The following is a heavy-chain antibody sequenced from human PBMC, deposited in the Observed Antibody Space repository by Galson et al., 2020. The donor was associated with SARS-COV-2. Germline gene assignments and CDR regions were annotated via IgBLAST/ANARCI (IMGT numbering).Heavy chain of an antibody. Sequence: ASVKVSCKASGYDFSSYGISWVRQAPGHGLEWMGWINGKNKDHTNTAQKFQGRVTMTTDTSTSTVYMELTSLRSDDTAVYYCARDFPLVTELDNFDPRGQGTLVTVSS. J-gene: IGHJ5*02. CDR3: ARDFPLVTELDNFDP. V-gene: IGHV1-18*04. CDR2: INGKNKDHT. CDR1: GYDFSSYG. D-gene: IGHD2-21*02.